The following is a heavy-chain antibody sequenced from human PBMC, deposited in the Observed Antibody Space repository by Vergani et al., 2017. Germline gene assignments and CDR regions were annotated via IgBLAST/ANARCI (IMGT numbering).Heavy chain of an antibody. Sequence: QVQLQESGPGLVKPSETLSLTCTVSGGSISSYYWSWIRQPPGKGLEWIGYIYYSGSTNYNPSLKSRVTISVDTSKNHFSLKLSSVTAADTAVYYCARFRGYSYGATDYFDYWGQGTLVTVSS. CDR3: ARFRGYSYGATDYFDY. CDR2: IYYSGST. D-gene: IGHD5-18*01. CDR1: GGSISSYY. V-gene: IGHV4-59*01. J-gene: IGHJ4*02.